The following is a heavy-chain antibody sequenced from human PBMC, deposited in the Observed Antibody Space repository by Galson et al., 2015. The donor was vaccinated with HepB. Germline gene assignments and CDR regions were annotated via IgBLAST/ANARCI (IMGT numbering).Heavy chain of an antibody. Sequence: SLRLSCAASGFTFSSYGMHWVRQAPGKGLERVAVISYDGSNKYYADSVKGRFTISRDNSKNTLYLQMNSLRAEDTAVYYCAKDAGFLGRIVVVVAATAPWSDPWGQGTLVTVSS. V-gene: IGHV3-30*18. CDR2: ISYDGSNK. CDR1: GFTFSSYG. CDR3: AKDAGFLGRIVVVVAATAPWSDP. D-gene: IGHD2-15*01. J-gene: IGHJ5*02.